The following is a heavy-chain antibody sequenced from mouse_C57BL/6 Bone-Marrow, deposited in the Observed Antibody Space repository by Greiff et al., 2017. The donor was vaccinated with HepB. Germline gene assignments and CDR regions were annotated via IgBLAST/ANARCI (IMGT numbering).Heavy chain of an antibody. V-gene: IGHV5-17*01. CDR1: GFTFSDYG. Sequence: EVKVVESGGGLVKPGGSLKLSCAASGFTFSDYGMHWVRQAPEKGLEWVAYISSGSSTIYYADTVKGRSTISRDNAKNTLFLQMTSLRSEDTAMYYCARTMIRAWFAYWGQGTLVTVSA. CDR3: ARTMIRAWFAY. J-gene: IGHJ3*01. D-gene: IGHD2-4*01. CDR2: ISSGSSTI.